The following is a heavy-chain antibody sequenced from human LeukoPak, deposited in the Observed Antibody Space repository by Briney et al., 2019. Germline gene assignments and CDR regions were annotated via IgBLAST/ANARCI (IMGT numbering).Heavy chain of an antibody. V-gene: IGHV1-69*05. CDR3: ARAGERYYGSGSYPVYYYYYMDV. J-gene: IGHJ6*03. CDR1: GGTFSSYA. D-gene: IGHD3-10*01. CDR2: IIPIFGTA. Sequence: SVKVSCKASGGTFSSYAISWVRQAPGQGLEWMGGIIPIFGTANYAQKFQGKVTITTDESTSTAYMELSSLRSEDTAVYYCARAGERYYGSGSYPVYYYYYMDVWGKGTTVTVSS.